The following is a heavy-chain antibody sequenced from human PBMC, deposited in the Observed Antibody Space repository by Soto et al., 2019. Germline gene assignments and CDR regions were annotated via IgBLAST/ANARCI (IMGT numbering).Heavy chain of an antibody. Sequence: QVQLVQSGAEVKKPGASVKVSCKASGYTFTSSGIIWVRQAPGQGLAWMGWISAYNGNTNYAQKLQGRVTMTTDTSTSTAYMELRSLRSDYTAVYSGARVLWNYATYYYYGMDVWGQGTTVTVSS. D-gene: IGHD1-7*01. J-gene: IGHJ6*02. V-gene: IGHV1-18*01. CDR2: ISAYNGNT. CDR3: ARVLWNYATYYYYGMDV. CDR1: GYTFTSSG.